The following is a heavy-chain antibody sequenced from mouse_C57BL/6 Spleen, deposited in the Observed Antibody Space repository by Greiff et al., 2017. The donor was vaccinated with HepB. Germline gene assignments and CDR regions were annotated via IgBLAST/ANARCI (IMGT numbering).Heavy chain of an antibody. D-gene: IGHD2-4*01. CDR2: IDPSDSYT. CDR1: GYTFTSYW. Sequence: QVQLQQPGAELVMPGASVKLSCKASGYTFTSYWMHWVQQRPGQGLEWIGEIDPSDSYTNYNQKFKGKSTLTVDKSSSTAYMQLSSLTSEDSAVYCWASSYDYGENWYFDVWGTGTTVTVAS. V-gene: IGHV1-69*01. CDR3: ASSYDYGENWYFDV. J-gene: IGHJ1*03.